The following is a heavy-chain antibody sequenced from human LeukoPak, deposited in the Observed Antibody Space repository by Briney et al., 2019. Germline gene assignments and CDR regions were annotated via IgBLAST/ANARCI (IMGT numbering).Heavy chain of an antibody. J-gene: IGHJ5*02. V-gene: IGHV3-7*05. CDR2: IKQDGSEK. CDR1: GFTFSRYW. Sequence: GGSLRLSCAASGFTFSRYWMSWVRQAPGKGLEWVATIKQDGSEKYYVDSVKGRFTISRDNAKNSLYLQMNSLRAEDMAVYYCARGHVWFDPWGQGTLVTVSS. CDR3: ARGHVWFDP.